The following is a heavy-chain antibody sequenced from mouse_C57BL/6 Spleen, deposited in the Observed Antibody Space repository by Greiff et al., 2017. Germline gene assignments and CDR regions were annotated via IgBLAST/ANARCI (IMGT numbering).Heavy chain of an antibody. CDR1: GYSITSDY. J-gene: IGHJ4*01. D-gene: IGHD2-4*01. V-gene: IGHV3-8*01. CDR2: ISYSGST. Sequence: EVQGVESGPGLAKPSQTLSLTCSVTGYSITSDYWNWIRKFPGNKLEYMGYISYSGSTYYNPSLKSRISITRDTSKNQYYLQLNSVTTEDTATYYCARWFYDYDEGYYYAMDYWGQGTSVTVSS. CDR3: ARWFYDYDEGYYYAMDY.